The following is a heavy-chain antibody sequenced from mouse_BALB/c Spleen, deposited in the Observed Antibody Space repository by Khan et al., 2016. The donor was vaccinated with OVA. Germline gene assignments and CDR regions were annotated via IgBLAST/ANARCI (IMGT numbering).Heavy chain of an antibody. CDR3: ARTARIKY. D-gene: IGHD1-2*01. V-gene: IGHV3-2*02. CDR2: ISYSGST. Sequence: EVQLQESGPGLVKPSQSLSLTCTVTGYSITSGYGWNWIRQFPGNKLEWMGYISYSGSTTYNPSLKSRISLTLDTSKNQFFLQLNAVTTEDTATYYCARTARIKYWGQGTTLTVSS. J-gene: IGHJ2*01. CDR1: GYSITSGYG.